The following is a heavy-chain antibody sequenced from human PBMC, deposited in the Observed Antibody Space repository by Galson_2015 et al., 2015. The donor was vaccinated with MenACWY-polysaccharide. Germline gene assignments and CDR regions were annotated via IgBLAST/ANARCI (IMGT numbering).Heavy chain of an antibody. CDR3: ASPTRYCSSTSCPTSGYYYYYYMDV. CDR1: GGTFSSNA. J-gene: IGHJ6*03. Sequence: SVKVSCKASGGTFSSNAISWVRQAPGQGLEWMGGIIPIFGTANYAQKFQGRVTITADESTSTAYMELSSLRSEDTAVYYCASPTRYCSSTSCPTSGYYYYYYMDVWGKGTTVTVSS. D-gene: IGHD2-2*01. CDR2: IIPIFGTA. V-gene: IGHV1-69*13.